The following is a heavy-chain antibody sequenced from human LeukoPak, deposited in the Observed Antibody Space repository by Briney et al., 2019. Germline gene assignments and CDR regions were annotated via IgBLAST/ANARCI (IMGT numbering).Heavy chain of an antibody. D-gene: IGHD3-10*01. V-gene: IGHV4-39*07. Sequence: SETLSLTCTVSSGSFGSYYWGWIRQPPGKGLEWIGSIYYSGSTYYNPSLKSRVTISVDTSKNQFSLKLSSVTAADTAVYYCAREPMVRGVRGYFDYWGQGTLVTVSS. J-gene: IGHJ4*02. CDR3: AREPMVRGVRGYFDY. CDR1: SGSFGSYY. CDR2: IYYSGST.